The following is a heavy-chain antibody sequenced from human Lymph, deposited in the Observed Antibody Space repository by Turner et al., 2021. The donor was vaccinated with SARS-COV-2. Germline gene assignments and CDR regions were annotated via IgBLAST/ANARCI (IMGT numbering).Heavy chain of an antibody. J-gene: IGHJ3*02. V-gene: IGHV3-30-3*01. CDR3: ARARSGSYFDAFDI. CDR1: GFTFSTYA. D-gene: IGHD1-26*01. CDR2: ISYDGSNK. Sequence: QVQLVESGGGVVQPGRSLRLPCAASGFTFSTYAMHWVRQAPGKGLEWVAVISYDGSNKYYADSVKGRFTFSRDNSKNTLYLQMNSLRAEDTAVYYCARARSGSYFDAFDIWGQGTMVTISS.